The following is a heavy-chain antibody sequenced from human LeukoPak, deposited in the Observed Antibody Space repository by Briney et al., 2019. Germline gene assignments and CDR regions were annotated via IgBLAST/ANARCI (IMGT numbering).Heavy chain of an antibody. CDR3: ARESGNYYPPDY. Sequence: SETLSLTCTVSAGFVSNSNYYWGWIRQPPGKGLEWIGSIYYSGSTNYNPSLKSRVTMSVDTPKNQFSLKLSSVTVADTAVYYCARESGNYYPPDYWGQGTLVTVSS. V-gene: IGHV4-39*07. CDR2: IYYSGST. CDR1: AGFVSNSNYY. D-gene: IGHD1-26*01. J-gene: IGHJ4*02.